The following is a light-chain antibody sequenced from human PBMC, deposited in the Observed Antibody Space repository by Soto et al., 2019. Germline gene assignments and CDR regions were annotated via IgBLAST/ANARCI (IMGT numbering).Light chain of an antibody. J-gene: IGLJ1*01. CDR2: DVT. CDR3: SSYTTSNTRQIV. CDR1: SREVVGYNY. V-gene: IGLV2-14*03. Sequence: QFVLTQPASVSGSPGQSITISCPGTSREVVGYNYVSWYQHHPGKAPKLIIYDVTNRPSGVSNPFSGSKSGNTASLTISGLQPEDEADYYCSSYTTSNTRQIVFGTGTRVTVL.